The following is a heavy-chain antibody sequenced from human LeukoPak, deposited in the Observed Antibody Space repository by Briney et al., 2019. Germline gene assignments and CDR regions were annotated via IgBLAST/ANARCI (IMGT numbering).Heavy chain of an antibody. V-gene: IGHV3-11*06. CDR2: ISGSSGYT. CDR3: ARQSSGWSYFDC. Sequence: GGSLRLSCAASGFTFSDYYMSWVRQAPGKGLEWVSYISGSSGYTKYADSVKGRFTISRDNAKNSLYLQMNSLRAEDTAVYSCARQSSGWSYFDCWGQGILVTVSS. D-gene: IGHD6-19*01. J-gene: IGHJ4*02. CDR1: GFTFSDYY.